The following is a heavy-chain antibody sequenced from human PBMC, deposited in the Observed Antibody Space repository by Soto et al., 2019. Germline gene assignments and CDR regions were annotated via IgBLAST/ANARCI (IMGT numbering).Heavy chain of an antibody. CDR3: AREVIVVVPAATDNWFDP. J-gene: IGHJ5*02. CDR1: GFTFSSYG. Sequence: GGSLRLSRAASGFTFSSYGMHWVRQAPGKGLEWVAVIWYDGSNKYYADSVKGRFTISRDNSKNTLYLQMNSLRAEDTAVYYCAREVIVVVPAATDNWFDPWGQGTLVTVSS. V-gene: IGHV3-33*01. D-gene: IGHD2-2*01. CDR2: IWYDGSNK.